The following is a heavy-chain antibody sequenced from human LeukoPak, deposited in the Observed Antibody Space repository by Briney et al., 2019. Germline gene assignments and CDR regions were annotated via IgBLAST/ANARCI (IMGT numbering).Heavy chain of an antibody. CDR1: GYTFTGYY. D-gene: IGHD3-10*01. V-gene: IGHV1-2*02. J-gene: IGHJ4*02. CDR2: INPNSGGT. CDR3: ARDRPLDADDYYGFYYFDY. Sequence: ASVKVSFKASGYTFTGYYMHWVRQAPGQGLEWMGWINPNSGGTNHAQKFQGRVTMTRDTSISTAYMELSRLRSDDTAVYYCARDRPLDADDYYGFYYFDYWGQGTLVTVSS.